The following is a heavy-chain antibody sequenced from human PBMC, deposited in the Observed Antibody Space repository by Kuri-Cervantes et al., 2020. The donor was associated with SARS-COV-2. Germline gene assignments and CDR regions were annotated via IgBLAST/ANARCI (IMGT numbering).Heavy chain of an antibody. CDR3: ARAYGFLRGIYYMDV. CDR1: GDPFSGYY. Sequence: SETLSLTCAFYGDPFSGYYWTWIRQSPGKGLEWIGEVNHRGDTNYNPSLMGRVIISADKSNSQFFLRLTTVTAADTAVYHCARAYGFLRGIYYMDVWGKGTTVTVSS. J-gene: IGHJ6*04. V-gene: IGHV4-34*01. CDR2: VNHRGDT. D-gene: IGHD3-10*01.